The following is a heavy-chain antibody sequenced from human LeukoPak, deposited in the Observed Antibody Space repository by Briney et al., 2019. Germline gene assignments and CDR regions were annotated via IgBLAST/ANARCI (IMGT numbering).Heavy chain of an antibody. J-gene: IGHJ1*01. CDR3: ARAQMGDIAPFQH. CDR2: LSYDGSKE. Sequence: PGRSLRLSCAASGFTFSSYGMYWVRQAPGKGLEWVAALSYDGSKEYYTDSVKGRITISRDNSKNTLDLQMNSLRDEDTAVYYCARAQMGDIAPFQHWGQGTLVTVSS. D-gene: IGHD2-15*01. CDR1: GFTFSSYG. V-gene: IGHV3-30*03.